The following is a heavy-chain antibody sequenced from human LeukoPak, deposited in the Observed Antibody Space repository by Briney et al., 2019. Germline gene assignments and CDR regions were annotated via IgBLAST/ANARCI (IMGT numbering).Heavy chain of an antibody. Sequence: GGSLRLSCAASGFTFSSYSMNWVRQAPGKGLEWVSSISSSSSYIYYADSVKGRFTISRDNAKNSLYLQMNSLRAEDTAVYYCARDRGPFLKYGMDVWGQGTTVTVSS. V-gene: IGHV3-21*01. J-gene: IGHJ6*02. CDR1: GFTFSSYS. CDR2: ISSSSSYI. D-gene: IGHD2/OR15-2a*01. CDR3: ARDRGPFLKYGMDV.